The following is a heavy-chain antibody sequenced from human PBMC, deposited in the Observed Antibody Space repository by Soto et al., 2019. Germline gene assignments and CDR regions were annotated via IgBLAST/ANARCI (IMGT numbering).Heavy chain of an antibody. V-gene: IGHV1-18*01. CDR2: ISAPNGNT. J-gene: IGHJ4*02. D-gene: IGHD1-1*01. Sequence: QVHLVQSGAEVKKPGASVKVSCKASGYTFTSYGITLVRQAPGQGLEWMGWISAPNGNTDYAQKLQGRVIVTRDTSPSTAYMELRSLISDDPAVYYCARGRYGDYWGQGALVTVSS. CDR3: ARGRYGDY. CDR1: GYTFTSYG.